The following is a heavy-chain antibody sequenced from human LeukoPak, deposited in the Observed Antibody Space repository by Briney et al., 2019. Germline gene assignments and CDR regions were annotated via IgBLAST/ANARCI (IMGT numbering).Heavy chain of an antibody. CDR2: IIPIFGTA. Sequence: SVKVSCKASGGTFSSYAIGWVRQAPGQGLEWMGGIIPIFGTANYAQKFQGRVTITADESTSTAYMELSSLRSEDTAVYYCARVGYCSSTSCFFDYWGQGTLVTVSS. V-gene: IGHV1-69*13. D-gene: IGHD2-2*01. CDR1: GGTFSSYA. J-gene: IGHJ4*02. CDR3: ARVGYCSSTSCFFDY.